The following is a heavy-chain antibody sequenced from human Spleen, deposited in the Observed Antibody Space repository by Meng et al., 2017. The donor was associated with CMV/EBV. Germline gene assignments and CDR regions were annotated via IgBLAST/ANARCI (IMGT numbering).Heavy chain of an antibody. CDR2: IKQDGSEI. Sequence: GESLKISCAAFGFTFSGYWMTWVRRAPGKGLEWVASIKQDGSEIHYVDSVKGRFTISRDNAKNTLYLQMNSLRAEDTAVYYCAKPMVRGVSTNYYGMDVWGQGTTVTVSS. D-gene: IGHD3-10*01. CDR3: AKPMVRGVSTNYYGMDV. J-gene: IGHJ6*02. CDR1: GFTFSGYW. V-gene: IGHV3-7*01.